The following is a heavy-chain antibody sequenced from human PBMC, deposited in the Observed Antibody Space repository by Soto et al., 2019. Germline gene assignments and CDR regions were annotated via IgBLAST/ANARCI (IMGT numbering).Heavy chain of an antibody. Sequence: ASVKVSWTASGYTFTSYAMHWVTHAPGQRLEWMGWINAGNGNTKSSQKLQGRVTSTRDTTASPAYTGQSSLGPEYTAVEYCARDAKNSGCDSNDASDLCGGVSMVT. CDR1: GYTFTSYA. CDR2: INAGNGNT. D-gene: IGHD5-12*01. CDR3: ARDAKNSGCDSNDASDL. V-gene: IGHV1-3*01. J-gene: IGHJ3*01.